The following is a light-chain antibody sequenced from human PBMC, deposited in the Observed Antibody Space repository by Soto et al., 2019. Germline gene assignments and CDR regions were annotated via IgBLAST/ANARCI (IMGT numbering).Light chain of an antibody. CDR1: QSVSSSY. V-gene: IGKV3-20*01. Sequence: ETVLTQSPGTLSLSPGERATLSCRASQSVSSSYLAWYQQKPGRAPRLLISGASSRATGIPDRFSGSGSGTDFTLTISRLEPEDFAVYYCQQYGGSPRYTFGQGTKLEIK. CDR3: QQYGGSPRYT. CDR2: GAS. J-gene: IGKJ2*01.